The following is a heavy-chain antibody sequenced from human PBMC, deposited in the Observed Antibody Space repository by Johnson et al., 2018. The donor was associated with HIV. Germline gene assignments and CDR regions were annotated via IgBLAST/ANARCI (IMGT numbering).Heavy chain of an antibody. CDR2: IKSETDGGTT. CDR1: GFTFSNAW. J-gene: IGHJ3*02. Sequence: VQLVESGGGLVQPGGSLRLSCVASGFTFSNAWLSWVRQAAGEGLEWVGRIKSETDGGTTDYAAPVKGKFTISRDDSKNTLYLQMNSLKIEDTAVYYCTTDGLWFGDPSFDIWGQGTMVTVSS. D-gene: IGHD3-10*01. V-gene: IGHV3-15*01. CDR3: TTDGLWFGDPSFDI.